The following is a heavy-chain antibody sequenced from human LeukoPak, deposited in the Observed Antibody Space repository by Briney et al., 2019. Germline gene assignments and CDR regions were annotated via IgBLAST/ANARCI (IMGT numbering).Heavy chain of an antibody. CDR1: GFTFSSYS. J-gene: IGHJ4*02. D-gene: IGHD3-22*01. Sequence: GGSLRLSCAASGFTFSSYSMNWVRQAPGKGLEWVSYISSSSTIYYADSVKGRFTISRDSAKNSLYLQMNSLRAEDTAVYYCARDLGFWEYYDSSGYFDYWGQGTLVTVSS. CDR2: ISSSSTI. V-gene: IGHV3-48*01. CDR3: ARDLGFWEYYDSSGYFDY.